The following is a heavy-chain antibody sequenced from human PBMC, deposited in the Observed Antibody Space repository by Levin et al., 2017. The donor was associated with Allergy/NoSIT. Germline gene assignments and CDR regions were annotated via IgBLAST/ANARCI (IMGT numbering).Heavy chain of an antibody. D-gene: IGHD6-13*01. CDR2: IDQRRTA. Sequence: PSQTLSLTCIVSDFSISSGYFWGWLRQSPGRGLEWIASIDQRRTAYYTPSLKSRATISVDLSRNQFSLTLTSVTAADTALYYCARDSRRAASSPGFDFWGQGSLVTVSA. J-gene: IGHJ4*02. CDR1: DFSISSGYF. CDR3: ARDSRRAASSPGFDF. V-gene: IGHV4-38-2*02.